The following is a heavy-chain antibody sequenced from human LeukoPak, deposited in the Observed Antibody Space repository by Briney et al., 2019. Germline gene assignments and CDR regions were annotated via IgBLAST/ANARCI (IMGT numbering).Heavy chain of an antibody. D-gene: IGHD4-17*01. CDR1: GFTFSSYG. Sequence: GSLRLSCAASGFTFSSYGIHWVRQAPGKGLEWVAVISYDGSNKYYADSVKGRFTISRDNSKNTLYLQMNSLRAEDTALNYCAKDTREYGDYVHFQHWGQDTLVTVSS. J-gene: IGHJ1*01. CDR2: ISYDGSNK. V-gene: IGHV3-30*18. CDR3: AKDTREYGDYVHFQH.